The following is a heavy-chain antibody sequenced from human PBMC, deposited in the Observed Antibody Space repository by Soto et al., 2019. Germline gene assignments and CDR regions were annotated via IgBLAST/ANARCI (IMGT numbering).Heavy chain of an antibody. CDR2: ISGSGGST. Sequence: MEWVSAISGSGGSTYYADSVKGRFTISRDNSKNTLYLQMNSLRAEDTAVYYWAKEAGGKANPYDQLSHWGQGTLVPGSS. V-gene: IGHV3-23*01. CDR3: AKEAGGKANPYDQLSH. D-gene: IGHD3-16*01. J-gene: IGHJ1*01.